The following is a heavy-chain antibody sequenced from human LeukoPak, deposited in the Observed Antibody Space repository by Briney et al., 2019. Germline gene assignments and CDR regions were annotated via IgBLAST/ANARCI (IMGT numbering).Heavy chain of an antibody. J-gene: IGHJ5*02. CDR2: INAGNGNT. D-gene: IGHD6-13*01. CDR3: ARDWVYSRGPLRNWFDP. Sequence: ASVTVSCRASGYTFTSYAMHWVRQAPGQRLEWLGWINAGNGNTKYSQKFQGRVTITRDTSASTAYMELSSLRSEDTAVYYCARDWVYSRGPLRNWFDPWGQGTLVTVSS. CDR1: GYTFTSYA. V-gene: IGHV1-3*01.